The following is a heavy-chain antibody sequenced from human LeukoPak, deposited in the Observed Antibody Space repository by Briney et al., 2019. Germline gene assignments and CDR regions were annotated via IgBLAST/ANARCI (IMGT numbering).Heavy chain of an antibody. J-gene: IGHJ4*02. D-gene: IGHD2-2*01. CDR1: GFIFSNYS. CDR2: ISSTSNTI. CDR3: ARPSRSTGPAY. Sequence: QTGGSLRLSCAASGFIFSNYSMNWVRQAPGKGLEWVSWISSTSNTIYYADSVKGRFTISRDNAKNSLDLQMNSLRDEDTAVYYCARPSRSTGPAYWGQGTLVTVSS. V-gene: IGHV3-48*02.